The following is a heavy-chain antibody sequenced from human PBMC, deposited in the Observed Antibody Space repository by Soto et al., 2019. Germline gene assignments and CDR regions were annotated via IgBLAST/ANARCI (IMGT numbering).Heavy chain of an antibody. V-gene: IGHV4-61*01. CDR2: IYFTGST. J-gene: IGHJ5*02. CDR3: TRGPPRVQWFDP. CDR1: GGAVSSGTYY. Sequence: SETLSLTCTVSGGAVSSGTYYWSWIRQPPGKGLEWIGHIYFTGSTNYHPSLKSRVTMSLDTSRNQFSLKLSSVTAADTAVYYCTRGPPRVQWFDPWGLGTLVTVSS.